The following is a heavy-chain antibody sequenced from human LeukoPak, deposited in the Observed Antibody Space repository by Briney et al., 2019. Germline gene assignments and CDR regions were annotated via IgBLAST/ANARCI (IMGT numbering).Heavy chain of an antibody. J-gene: IGHJ4*02. CDR3: ASGNGITMVRGVIGSFDY. Sequence: GASVKVSCKASGYTFTSYDINWVRQATGQGLEWMGWMNPNSGNTGYAQKFQGRVTITRNTSISTAYMELSRLRSDDTAVYYCASGNGITMVRGVIGSFDYWGQGTLVTVSS. V-gene: IGHV1-8*03. D-gene: IGHD3-10*01. CDR1: GYTFTSYD. CDR2: MNPNSGNT.